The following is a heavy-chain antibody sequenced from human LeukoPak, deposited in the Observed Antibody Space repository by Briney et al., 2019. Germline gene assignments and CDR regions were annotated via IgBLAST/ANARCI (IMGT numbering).Heavy chain of an antibody. D-gene: IGHD2-21*02. V-gene: IGHV3-11*01. CDR2: ISNDGTTI. CDR3: AKGGCGGDCYYWYFDL. J-gene: IGHJ2*01. Sequence: SGGSLRLSCVASGFTFSDHYMSWIRQAPGKGLEWLSYISNDGTTIYYADSVKGRFTISRDNSKNTLYLQMNSLRAEDTAVYYCAKGGCGGDCYYWYFDLWGRGTLVTVSS. CDR1: GFTFSDHY.